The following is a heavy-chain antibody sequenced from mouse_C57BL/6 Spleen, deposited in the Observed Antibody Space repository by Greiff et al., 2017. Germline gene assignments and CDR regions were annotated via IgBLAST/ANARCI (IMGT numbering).Heavy chain of an antibody. CDR2: IDPSDSET. Sequence: QVQLQQPGAELVRPGSSVKLSCKASGYTFTSYWMHWVKQRPIQGLEWIGNIDPSDSETHYTQKFKDKATLTVDNSSSTAYKQHSSLTSEDSAVYYCARSGDSYAMDYWGQGTSVTVSS. D-gene: IGHD1-3*01. V-gene: IGHV1-52*01. J-gene: IGHJ4*01. CDR1: GYTFTSYW. CDR3: ARSGDSYAMDY.